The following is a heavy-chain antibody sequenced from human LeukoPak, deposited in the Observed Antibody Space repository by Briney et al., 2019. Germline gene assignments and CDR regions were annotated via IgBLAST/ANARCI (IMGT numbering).Heavy chain of an antibody. J-gene: IGHJ2*01. CDR2: IKQDGSEK. CDR3: ARPPTPSSSWCQANWYFGL. Sequence: GGSLRLSCAASGFTFSSYWMSWVRQAPGKGLEWVANIKQDGSEKYYVASVKGRFTISRDNAKNSLYLQMNSLRAEDTAVYYCARPPTPSSSWCQANWYFGLWGRGTLVTVSS. CDR1: GFTFSSYW. D-gene: IGHD6-13*01. V-gene: IGHV3-7*01.